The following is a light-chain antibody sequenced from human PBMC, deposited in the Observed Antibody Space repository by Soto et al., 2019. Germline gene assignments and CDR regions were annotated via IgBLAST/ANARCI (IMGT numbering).Light chain of an antibody. CDR2: EAS. Sequence: DIQMTQSPSTLSASVGDRVTITCRASQSISSWLAWYQQKPGKAPKLLIYEASSLESEVPSRFSGSGAGTECTLTISILQPDDFATYYCQQYNSYWTFGQGTKVEIK. J-gene: IGKJ1*01. CDR3: QQYNSYWT. V-gene: IGKV1-5*01. CDR1: QSISSW.